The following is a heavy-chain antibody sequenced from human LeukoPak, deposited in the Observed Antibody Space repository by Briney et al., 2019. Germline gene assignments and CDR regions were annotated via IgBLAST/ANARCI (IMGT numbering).Heavy chain of an antibody. CDR3: ARKQTVGATHAFDI. CDR2: IIPIFSTA. D-gene: IGHD1-26*01. CDR1: GGTFSNYI. V-gene: IGHV1-69*13. J-gene: IGHJ3*02. Sequence: SVKVSCTASGGTFSNYIISWVRQAPVQGLEWMGEIIPIFSTANYAQKLQGRATITAGGSTRTAYMELSSLRSEDTAVFYCARKQTVGATHAFDIWGQGTMVIVSS.